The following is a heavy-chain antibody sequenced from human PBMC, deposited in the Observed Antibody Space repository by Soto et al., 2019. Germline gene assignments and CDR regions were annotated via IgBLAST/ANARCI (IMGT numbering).Heavy chain of an antibody. CDR3: ARVGGRSKYGMDV. J-gene: IGHJ6*02. CDR1: GYTFTSYG. V-gene: IGHV1-18*04. CDR2: ISAYNGNT. D-gene: IGHD3-16*01. Sequence: ASVKVSCKASGYTFTSYGISWVRQAPGQGLEWMGWISAYNGNTNYARKLQGRVTMTTDTSTSTAYMELRSLRFDDTAVYYCARVGGRSKYGMDVWGQGTTVTV.